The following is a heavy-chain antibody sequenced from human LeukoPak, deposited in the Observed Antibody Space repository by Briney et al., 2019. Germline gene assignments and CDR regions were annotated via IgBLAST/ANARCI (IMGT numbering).Heavy chain of an antibody. J-gene: IGHJ4*02. D-gene: IGHD6-13*01. V-gene: IGHV3-21*01. CDR3: ARDMTAAEDY. CDR1: GFTFSSYE. Sequence: GGSLRLSCAASGFTFSSYEMNWVRQAPGKGLEWVSSISSSSSYIYYADSVKGRFTISRDNAKNSLYLQMNSLRAEDTAVYYCARDMTAAEDYWGQGTLVTVSS. CDR2: ISSSSSYI.